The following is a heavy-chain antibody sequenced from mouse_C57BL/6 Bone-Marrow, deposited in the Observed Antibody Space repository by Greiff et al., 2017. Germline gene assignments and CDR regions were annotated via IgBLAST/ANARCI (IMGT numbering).Heavy chain of an antibody. Sequence: VQLVESGAELARPGASVKLSCKASGYTFTSYGISWVKQRTGQGLEWIGEIYPRSGNTYYNEKFKGKATLTADKSSSTAYMELRSLTSEDSAVYFCARRGYYYGSSYWYFDVWGTGTTVTVSS. V-gene: IGHV1-81*01. J-gene: IGHJ1*03. CDR3: ARRGYYYGSSYWYFDV. CDR1: GYTFTSYG. CDR2: IYPRSGNT. D-gene: IGHD1-1*01.